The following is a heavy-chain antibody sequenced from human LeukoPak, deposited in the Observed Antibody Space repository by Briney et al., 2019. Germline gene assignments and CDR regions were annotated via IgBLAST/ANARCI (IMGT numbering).Heavy chain of an antibody. CDR3: AKSYGSGDKFDY. J-gene: IGHJ4*02. V-gene: IGHV3-23*01. CDR2: ISGSGGST. Sequence: GGSLRLSCAASGFTFSSYGMSWVRQAPGKGLEWVSAISGSGGSTYYADSVKGRFTISRDNSKNTLYLQMNSLRAEDTAVYYCAKSYGSGDKFDYWGQGTLVTVSS. D-gene: IGHD3-10*01. CDR1: GFTFSSYG.